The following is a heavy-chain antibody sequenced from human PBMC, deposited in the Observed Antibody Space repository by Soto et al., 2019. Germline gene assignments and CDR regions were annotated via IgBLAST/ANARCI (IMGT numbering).Heavy chain of an antibody. Sequence: EVQLEESGGALVQPGRSLRLSCAASGFTFDDYAMHWVRQVLGKGLEWVSSISWNSGNIGYADSVKGRFTTSRDNAKNSLYLQMNSLRPEDTGLYYCVRSKGGYSYGTPFDYWGQGTLVTVSS. CDR1: GFTFDDYA. CDR2: ISWNSGNI. CDR3: VRSKGGYSYGTPFDY. J-gene: IGHJ4*02. V-gene: IGHV3-9*01. D-gene: IGHD5-18*01.